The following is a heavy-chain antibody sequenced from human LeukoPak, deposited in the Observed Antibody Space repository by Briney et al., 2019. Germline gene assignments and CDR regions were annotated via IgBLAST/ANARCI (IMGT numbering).Heavy chain of an antibody. CDR1: GGSISSYY. CDR3: ARATYYYHLDV. CDR2: IYDDGST. Sequence: SETLSLTCTVSGGSISSYYWSWIRQSPGKGLEWIGYIYDDGSTRHNPSLKSRVTMSIDTSKNQFSLKLGSVTAADTAVYYCARATYYYHLDVWGQGTTVTVSS. V-gene: IGHV4-59*01. J-gene: IGHJ6*01.